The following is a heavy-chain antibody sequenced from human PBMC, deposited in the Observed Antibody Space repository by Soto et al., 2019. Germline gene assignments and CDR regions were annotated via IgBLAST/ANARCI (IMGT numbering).Heavy chain of an antibody. V-gene: IGHV1-8*01. CDR2: VNPNIGNT. CDR3: ARALPGPG. Sequence: GXSAEVWFKAPRYTFPIYDINWGRQATGQGLEWMGWVNPNIGNTGYAQKFQCRVTMNRNTSISTAYMELSSLRSEATAVYYCARALPGPGWGQGPLVIVYS. J-gene: IGHJ4*02. CDR1: RYTFPIYD.